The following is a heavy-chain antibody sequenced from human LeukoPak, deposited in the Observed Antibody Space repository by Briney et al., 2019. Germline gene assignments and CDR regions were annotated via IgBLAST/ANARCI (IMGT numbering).Heavy chain of an antibody. CDR3: ARDRFGDYYFDY. V-gene: IGHV4-59*01. CDR1: GGSISRYY. J-gene: IGHJ4*02. Sequence: SEILSLTCTVSGGSISRYYWSWIRQPPGKGLEWIGYIYYSGSTNYNPSLKSRVTISVDTSKNQFSLKLSSVTAADTAVYYCARDRFGDYYFDYWGQGTLVTVSS. D-gene: IGHD3-16*01. CDR2: IYYSGST.